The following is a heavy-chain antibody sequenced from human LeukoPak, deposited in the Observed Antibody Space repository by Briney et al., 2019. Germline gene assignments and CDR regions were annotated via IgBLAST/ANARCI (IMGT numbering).Heavy chain of an antibody. Sequence: SETLSLTCTVSGGSISSYYWSWIRQPPGKGLEWIGYISYGGSTNYSPSLKSRVTMSVDTSKNQFSLKLSSVTAADTAVYYCARDGVGSSWSFDYWGQGTLVTVSS. CDR3: ARDGVGSSWSFDY. V-gene: IGHV4-59*01. CDR2: ISYGGST. CDR1: GGSISSYY. D-gene: IGHD6-13*01. J-gene: IGHJ4*02.